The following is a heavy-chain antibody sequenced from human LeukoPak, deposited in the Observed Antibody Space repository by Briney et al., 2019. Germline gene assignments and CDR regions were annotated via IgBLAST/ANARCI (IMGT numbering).Heavy chain of an antibody. V-gene: IGHV1-2*02. CDR3: ARGSYDFWSGYPQGDY. CDR2: INPNSGGT. D-gene: IGHD3-3*01. CDR1: GYTFTGYY. J-gene: IGHJ4*02. Sequence: ASVKVSCKASGYTFTGYYMHWVRQAPGQGLEWMGWINPNSGGTNYAQKFQGRVTMTRDTSISTAYMELSRLRSDDTAVYYCARGSYDFWSGYPQGDYWGQGTLVTVSS.